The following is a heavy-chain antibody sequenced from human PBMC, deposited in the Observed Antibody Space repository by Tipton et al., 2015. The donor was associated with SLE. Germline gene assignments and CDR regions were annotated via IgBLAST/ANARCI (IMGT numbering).Heavy chain of an antibody. Sequence: TLSLTCTVSGGSISRYYWSWVRQPPGKGLEWIGYIYYNGNIKYNPSLKSRVTMSVDTSKNQVSLNLTSLTAADAAVYFCARDGYSSGWDGDFDYWGQGILVTVSS. J-gene: IGHJ4*02. CDR1: GGSISRYY. V-gene: IGHV4-59*01. CDR3: ARDGYSSGWDGDFDY. D-gene: IGHD6-19*01. CDR2: IYYNGNI.